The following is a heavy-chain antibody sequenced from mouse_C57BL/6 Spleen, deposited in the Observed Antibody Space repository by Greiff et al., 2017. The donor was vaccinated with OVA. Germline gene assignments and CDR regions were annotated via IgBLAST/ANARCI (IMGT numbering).Heavy chain of an antibody. J-gene: IGHJ2*01. V-gene: IGHV5-6*02. CDR1: GFTFSSYG. CDR3: ARHGGTTVYFDY. Sequence: DVKLVESGGDLVKPGGSLKLSCAASGFTFSSYGMSWVRQTPDKRLEWVATISSGGSYTYYPDSVKGRFTISRDNAKNTLYLQMSSLKSEDTAMYYCARHGGTTVYFDYWGQGTTLTVSS. D-gene: IGHD1-1*01. CDR2: ISSGGSYT.